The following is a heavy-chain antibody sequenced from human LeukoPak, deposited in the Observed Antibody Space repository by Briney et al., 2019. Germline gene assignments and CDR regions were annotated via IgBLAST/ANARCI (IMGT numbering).Heavy chain of an antibody. J-gene: IGHJ5*02. CDR3: ARNSYSSSSWYDP. CDR2: IFYSGST. V-gene: IGHV4-59*01. Sequence: SETLSLTCTVSGGPISSYYWSWIRQPPGKGLEWIGYIFYSGSTNYNPSLKSRVTISVDTPKNRFSLKLRSVTAADTAVYYCARNSYSSSSWYDPWGQGTLVTVSS. CDR1: GGPISSYY. D-gene: IGHD2-2*01.